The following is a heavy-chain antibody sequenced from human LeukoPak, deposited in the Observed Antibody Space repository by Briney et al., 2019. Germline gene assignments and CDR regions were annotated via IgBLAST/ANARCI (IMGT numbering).Heavy chain of an antibody. Sequence: GGSLRLSCAASGFTFSSYAMSWVRQAPGKGLEWVSSIAGTGETYYADSVKGRFTVSRDNPKSTLYLQINSLTAEDTAFYYCAIGKAPGAVDWFDPWGQGTLVTASP. D-gene: IGHD2-8*02. CDR1: GFTFSSYA. CDR3: AIGKAPGAVDWFDP. J-gene: IGHJ5*02. V-gene: IGHV3-23*01. CDR2: IAGTGET.